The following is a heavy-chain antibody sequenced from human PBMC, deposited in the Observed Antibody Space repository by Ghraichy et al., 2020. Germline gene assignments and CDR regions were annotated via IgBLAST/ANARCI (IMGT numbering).Heavy chain of an antibody. D-gene: IGHD1-26*01. CDR2: FVGTDGNT. V-gene: IGHV3-23*01. CDR1: AIADNSRT. Sequence: GGSLRLSETARAIADNSRTKNCRIPSSARKQEWVSAFVGTDGNTYYADSVRGRFTISRDNSDNTLSLQMNRLRVDDTAMYYCASGAPGSNGRLGYWGPGTLVTVS. J-gene: IGHJ4*02. CDR3: ASGAPGSNGRLGY.